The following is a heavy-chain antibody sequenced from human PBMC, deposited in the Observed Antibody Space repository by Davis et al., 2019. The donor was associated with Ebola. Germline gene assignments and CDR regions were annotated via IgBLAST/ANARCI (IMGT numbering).Heavy chain of an antibody. CDR1: GGSISSYY. D-gene: IGHD7-27*01. Sequence: PGGSLRLSCTVSGGSISSYYWSWIRQPPGKGLEWIGYIYYSGSTNYNPSLKSRVTISVDTSKNQFSLKLSSVTAADTAVYYCAREANWGYYYYYYMDVWGKGTTVTVSS. J-gene: IGHJ6*03. CDR2: IYYSGST. V-gene: IGHV4-59*12. CDR3: AREANWGYYYYYYMDV.